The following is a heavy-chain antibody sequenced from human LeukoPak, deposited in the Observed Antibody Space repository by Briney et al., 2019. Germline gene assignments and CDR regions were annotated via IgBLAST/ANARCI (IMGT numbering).Heavy chain of an antibody. CDR3: ARGAGSSWYMDYFDY. D-gene: IGHD6-13*01. V-gene: IGHV1-69*05. CDR2: IIPIFGTA. J-gene: IGHJ4*02. Sequence: SVKVSCKASGGTFSSYAISWVRQAPGQGLEWMGRIIPIFGTANYAQKFQGRVTITTDESTSTAYMELSSLRSEDTAVYYCARGAGSSWYMDYFDYWGQGTLVTVSP. CDR1: GGTFSSYA.